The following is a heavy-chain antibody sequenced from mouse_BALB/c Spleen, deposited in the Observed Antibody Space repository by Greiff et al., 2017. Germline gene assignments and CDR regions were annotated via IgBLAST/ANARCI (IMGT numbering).Heavy chain of an antibody. CDR1: GFTFSSYG. Sequence: EVHLVESGGGLVQPGGSLKLSCAASGFTFSSYGMSWVRQTPDKRLELVATINSNGGSTYYPDSVKGRFTISRDNAKNTLYLQMSSLKSEDTAMYYCAREGYGFPFAYWGQGTLVTVSA. CDR3: AREGYGFPFAY. V-gene: IGHV5-6-3*01. D-gene: IGHD1-2*01. CDR2: INSNGGST. J-gene: IGHJ3*01.